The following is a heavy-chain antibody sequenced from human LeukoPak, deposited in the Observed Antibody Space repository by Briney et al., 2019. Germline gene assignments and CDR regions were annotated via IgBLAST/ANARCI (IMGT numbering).Heavy chain of an antibody. V-gene: IGHV3-21*01. Sequence: PGGSLRLSCAASGFTFSSYSMNWVRQAPGKGLEWVSSISSSSSYIYYADSVKGRSTISRDNAKNSLYLQMNSLRAEDTAVYYCARDAYYYDSSGYRVAVSSFEYWGQGTLVTVSS. J-gene: IGHJ4*02. D-gene: IGHD3-22*01. CDR1: GFTFSSYS. CDR2: ISSSSSYI. CDR3: ARDAYYYDSSGYRVAVSSFEY.